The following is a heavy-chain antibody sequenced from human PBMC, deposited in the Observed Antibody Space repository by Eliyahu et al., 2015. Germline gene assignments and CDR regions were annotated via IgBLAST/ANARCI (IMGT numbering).Heavy chain of an antibody. CDR2: IRSKANSYAT. CDR3: TSGRGWPDY. D-gene: IGHD2-15*01. J-gene: IGHJ4*02. CDR1: GSPFSGSA. V-gene: IGHV3-73*01. Sequence: EVQLVESGGGLVQPGGSLKLSCAASGSPFSGSAMHXVRQASGKGLEWVGRIRSKANSYATAYAASVKGRFTISRDDSKNTAYLQMNSLKTEDTAVYYCTSGRGWPDYWGQGTLVTVSS.